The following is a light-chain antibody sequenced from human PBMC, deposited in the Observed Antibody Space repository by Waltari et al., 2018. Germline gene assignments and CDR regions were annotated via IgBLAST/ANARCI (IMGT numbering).Light chain of an antibody. CDR2: WAA. V-gene: IGKV4-1*01. CDR3: QQYYSTLRT. J-gene: IGKJ1*01. Sequence: DIVMTQSPDSLAVSLGERATINCKSSQSVLYSSNNKNYVAWYRQKPGQRPKLLIYWAASRESGVPERVGGGGGGTDFTLTISSLQAEDVAVYYCQQYYSTLRTFGQGTKVEIK. CDR1: QSVLYSSNNKNY.